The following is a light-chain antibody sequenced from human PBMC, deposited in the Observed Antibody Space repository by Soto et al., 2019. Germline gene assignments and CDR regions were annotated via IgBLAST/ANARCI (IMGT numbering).Light chain of an antibody. J-gene: IGKJ1*01. CDR2: GAS. Sequence: EIVWTQSPGPLSLSPGERATLSCRASQSVSSSYLAWYQQKPGQAPRLLIYGASSRATGIPDRFSGSGSGTDFTLTISRLEPEDFAVYYCQHYNNWPAWTFGQGTKVDIK. V-gene: IGKV3-20*01. CDR3: QHYNNWPAWT. CDR1: QSVSSSY.